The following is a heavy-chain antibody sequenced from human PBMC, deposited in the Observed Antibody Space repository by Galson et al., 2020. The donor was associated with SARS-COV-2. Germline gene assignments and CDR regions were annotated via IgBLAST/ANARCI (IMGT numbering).Heavy chain of an antibody. CDR2: IYTRGRT. Sequence: SETLSLTCTVSGGSINSGRYCWSWVRQPAGKGLEWLGRIYTRGRTFYNPSLKSRVTMSIDTSKNQFSLKLSSVTAADTAVYYCARDPLLDHSGSYFDSWGQGTLVTVSS. CDR1: GGSINSGRYC. V-gene: IGHV4-61*02. D-gene: IGHD3-22*01. J-gene: IGHJ4*02. CDR3: ARDPLLDHSGSYFDS.